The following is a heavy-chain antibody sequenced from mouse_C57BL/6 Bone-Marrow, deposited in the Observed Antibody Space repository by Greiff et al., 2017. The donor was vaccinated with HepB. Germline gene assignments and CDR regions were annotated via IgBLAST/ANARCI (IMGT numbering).Heavy chain of an antibody. V-gene: IGHV1-5*01. CDR1: GYTFTSYW. CDR3: LLRSYYAMDY. J-gene: IGHJ4*01. D-gene: IGHD1-1*01. CDR2: IYPGNSDT. Sequence: VHVKQSGTVLARPGASVKMSCKTSGYTFTSYWMHWVKQRPGQGLEWIGAIYPGNSDTSYNQKFKGKAKLTAVTSASTAYMELSSLTNEDSAVYYCLLRSYYAMDYWGQGTSVTVSS.